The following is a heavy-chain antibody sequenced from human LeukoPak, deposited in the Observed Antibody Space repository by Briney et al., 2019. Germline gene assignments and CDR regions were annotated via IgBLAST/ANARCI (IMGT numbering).Heavy chain of an antibody. Sequence: PGGSLRLSCAASGFTFSSYAMHWVRQAPGKGLEYVSTISSNGGSTYYASSVKGRFTISRDNSKNTLYLQMGSLRAEDMAVYYCARDRSYGAAEFDPWGQGTLVTVSS. CDR3: ARDRSYGAAEFDP. J-gene: IGHJ5*02. CDR1: GFTFSSYA. V-gene: IGHV3-64*01. CDR2: ISSNGGST. D-gene: IGHD1-26*01.